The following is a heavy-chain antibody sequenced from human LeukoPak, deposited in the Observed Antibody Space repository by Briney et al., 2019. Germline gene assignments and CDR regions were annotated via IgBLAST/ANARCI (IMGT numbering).Heavy chain of an antibody. J-gene: IGHJ3*02. CDR1: GFTFSSYS. Sequence: GGSLRLSCAASGFTFSSYSMNWVRQAPGKGLEWVSYISSSSTIYYADSVKGRFTISRDNAKNSLYLQMNSLRAEDTAVYYCARDSPYYDSSVEHDAFDIWGQGTMVTVSS. CDR3: ARDSPYYDSSVEHDAFDI. CDR2: ISSSSTI. D-gene: IGHD3-22*01. V-gene: IGHV3-48*04.